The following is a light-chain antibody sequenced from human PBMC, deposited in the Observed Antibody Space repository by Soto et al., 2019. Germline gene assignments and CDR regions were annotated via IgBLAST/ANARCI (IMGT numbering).Light chain of an antibody. CDR3: QQYYSYPRT. J-gene: IGKJ1*01. CDR1: QGIISY. Sequence: AIRMTQSPSSFSASTGDRVTITCRASQGIISYLAWYQQKPVKAPKLLIYAASTLQSGVPSRFSGSGSGTDFTLTISCLQSEDFATYYCQQYYSYPRTFGQGTKVDIK. CDR2: AAS. V-gene: IGKV1-8*01.